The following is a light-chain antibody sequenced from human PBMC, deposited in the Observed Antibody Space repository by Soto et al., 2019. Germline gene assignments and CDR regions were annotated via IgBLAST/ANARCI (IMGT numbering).Light chain of an antibody. J-gene: IGKJ1*01. Sequence: EIVLTQSPGTLSLSPGERATLSCRASQSVSSSYLAWYQQKPGQAPRLLIYGASSRATGIPDRFSGSGSGTDFTLTISRLAPEDFAVYYFQQYGSSSWTFGQGTKVEIK. CDR2: GAS. CDR3: QQYGSSSWT. CDR1: QSVSSSY. V-gene: IGKV3-20*01.